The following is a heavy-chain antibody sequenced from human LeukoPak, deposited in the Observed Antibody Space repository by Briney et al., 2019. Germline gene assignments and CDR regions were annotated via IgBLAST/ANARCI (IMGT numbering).Heavy chain of an antibody. J-gene: IGHJ4*02. V-gene: IGHV1-69*13. CDR1: GGTFSSYA. D-gene: IGHD3-22*01. CDR3: ARDDHYDSSGYYYDY. CDR2: IIPIFGTA. Sequence: SVKVSCKASGGTFSSYAISWVRQAPGQGLEWMGGIIPIFGTANYAQKFQGRVTITADEPTSTAYMELSSLRSEDTAVYYCARDDHYDSSGYYYDYWGQGTLVTVSS.